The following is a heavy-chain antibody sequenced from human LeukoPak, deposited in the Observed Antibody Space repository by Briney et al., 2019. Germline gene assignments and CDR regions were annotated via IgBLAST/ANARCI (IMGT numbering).Heavy chain of an antibody. Sequence: SETLSLTCTVSGGSISGSSYYWGWIRQPPGKGLEWIGSIYYSGSTYYNPSLKSRVTISVDTSKNQFSLKLSSVTAADTAVYYCARFHRGGDYFRFTPDPPFVVDYWGQGTLVTVSS. V-gene: IGHV4-39*07. J-gene: IGHJ4*02. CDR3: ARFHRGGDYFRFTPDPPFVVDY. D-gene: IGHD4-17*01. CDR1: GGSISGSSYY. CDR2: IYYSGST.